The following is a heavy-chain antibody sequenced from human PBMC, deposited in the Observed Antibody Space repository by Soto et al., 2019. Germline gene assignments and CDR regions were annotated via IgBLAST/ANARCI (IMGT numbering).Heavy chain of an antibody. D-gene: IGHD5-18*01. V-gene: IGHV4-34*01. CDR2: INHSGST. J-gene: IGHJ4*02. Sequence: SETLSLTCAVYGGSFSGYYWSWIRQPPGKGLEWIGEINHSGSTNYNPSLKSRVTISVDTSKNQFSLKLSSVTAADTAVYYCARGRGYSYGRDFDYWGQGTLVTVSS. CDR1: GGSFSGYY. CDR3: ARGRGYSYGRDFDY.